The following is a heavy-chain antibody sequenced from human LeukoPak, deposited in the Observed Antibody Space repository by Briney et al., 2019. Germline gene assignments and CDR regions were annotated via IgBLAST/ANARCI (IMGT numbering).Heavy chain of an antibody. CDR1: GYTFTSYG. J-gene: IGHJ4*02. Sequence: GASVKVSCKASGYTFTSYGISWVRQAPGQGLEWMGWISAYNGNTNYAQKLQGGVTMTTDTSTSTAYMELRSLRSDDTAVYYCAKDPGIAAAGRGYYFDYWGQGTLVTVSS. CDR2: ISAYNGNT. D-gene: IGHD6-13*01. V-gene: IGHV1-18*01. CDR3: AKDPGIAAAGRGYYFDY.